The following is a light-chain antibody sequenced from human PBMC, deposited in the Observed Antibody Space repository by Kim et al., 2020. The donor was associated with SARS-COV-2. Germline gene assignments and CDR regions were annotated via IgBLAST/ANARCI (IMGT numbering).Light chain of an antibody. Sequence: DIQMTQSPSTLSASVGDRVTITCRASQSINSWLAWYQQKPGKAPKLLIYKASSLESGVPSRFSGSGSGTEFTLTISSLQPDDFATYYCQQYNNYQYTFGQGTKLEI. CDR1: QSINSW. CDR3: QQYNNYQYT. J-gene: IGKJ2*01. V-gene: IGKV1-5*03. CDR2: KAS.